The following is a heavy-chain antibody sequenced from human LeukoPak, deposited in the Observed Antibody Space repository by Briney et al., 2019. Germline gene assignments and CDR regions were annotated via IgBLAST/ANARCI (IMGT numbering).Heavy chain of an antibody. D-gene: IGHD2-2*01. CDR3: ARDRYCSSTSCFIAPDY. CDR1: GDTFNTYT. V-gene: IGHV1-69*06. J-gene: IGHJ4*02. Sequence: GASVKVSCKASGDTFNTYTVTWVRQAPGQGLEWMGGIIPIFGTANYAQKFQGRVTITADKSTSTAYMELSSLRSEDTAVYYCARDRYCSSTSCFIAPDYWGQGTLVTVSS. CDR2: IIPIFGTA.